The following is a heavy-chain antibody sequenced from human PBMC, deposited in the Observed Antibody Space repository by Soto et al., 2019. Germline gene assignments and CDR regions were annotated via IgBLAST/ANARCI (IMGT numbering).Heavy chain of an antibody. D-gene: IGHD2-21*02. J-gene: IGHJ6*02. CDR3: ARLTSYCGGDCYPFYYYYYGMDV. V-gene: IGHV1-69*12. CDR1: GGTFSSYA. CDR2: VIPIFGTA. Sequence: QVQLVQSGAEVKKPGSSVKVSCKASGGTFSSYAISWVRQAPGQGLEWMGGVIPIFGTANYAQKFQGRVTITADESTSTAYMELSSLRSDDTAVYYCARLTSYCGGDCYPFYYYYYGMDVWGQGTTVTVSS.